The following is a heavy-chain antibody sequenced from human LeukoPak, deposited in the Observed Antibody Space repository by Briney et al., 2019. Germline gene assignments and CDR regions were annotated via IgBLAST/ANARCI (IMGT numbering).Heavy chain of an antibody. Sequence: ASVKVSCKVSGYIFTELSMHWVRQAPGKGLEWMGGFYPEDGEMIYAQKLQGRVTMTEDTSTDTAYMDLSSLRSEDTAVYYCATDVSSGECSGSLDYWGQGTLVTVSS. CDR1: GYIFTELS. CDR3: ATDVSSGECSGSLDY. V-gene: IGHV1-24*01. CDR2: FYPEDGEM. J-gene: IGHJ4*02. D-gene: IGHD2-15*01.